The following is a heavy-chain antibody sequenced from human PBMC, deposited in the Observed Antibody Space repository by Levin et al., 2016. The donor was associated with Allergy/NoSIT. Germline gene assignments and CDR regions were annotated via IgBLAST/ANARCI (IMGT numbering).Heavy chain of an antibody. J-gene: IGHJ6*02. CDR2: ISAYNGNT. D-gene: IGHD2-21*01. CDR1: GYTFTSYG. V-gene: IGHV1-18*01. CDR3: ARTLLGVWSVPYGMDV. Sequence: ASVKVSCKASGYTFTSYGISWVRQAPGQGLEWMGWISAYNGNTNYAQKLQGRVTMTTDTSTSTAYMELRSLRSDDTAVYYCARTLLGVWSVPYGMDVWGQGTTVTVSS.